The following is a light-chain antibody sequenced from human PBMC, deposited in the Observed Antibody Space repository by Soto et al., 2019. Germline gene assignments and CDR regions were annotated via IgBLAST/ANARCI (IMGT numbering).Light chain of an antibody. V-gene: IGKV3-11*01. CDR3: QQRGNWPPT. J-gene: IGKJ4*01. Sequence: EIVLTQSPATLSLSPGERATLSCRATESLGWYLAWYQQRPGQSPRLLIYDASNRATGVPARFSGSGSGTDFTLTIDSLEPEDFAVYYCQQRGNWPPTFGGGTKEEI. CDR1: ESLGWY. CDR2: DAS.